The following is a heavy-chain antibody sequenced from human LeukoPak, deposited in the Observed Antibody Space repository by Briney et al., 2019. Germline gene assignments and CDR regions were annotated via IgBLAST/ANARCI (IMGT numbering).Heavy chain of an antibody. CDR2: ISAYNGNT. CDR3: ARESKHPGRIVGATTSDY. Sequence: ASVKVSCKASGYTLTSYGISWVRQAPGQGLEWMGWISAYNGNTNYAQKLQGRVTMTTDTSTSTAYMELRSLRSDDTAVYYCARESKHPGRIVGATTSDYWGQGTLVTVSS. CDR1: GYTLTSYG. V-gene: IGHV1-18*01. D-gene: IGHD1-26*01. J-gene: IGHJ4*02.